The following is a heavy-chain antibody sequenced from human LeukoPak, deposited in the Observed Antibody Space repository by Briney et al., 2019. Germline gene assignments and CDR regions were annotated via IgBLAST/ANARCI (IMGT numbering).Heavy chain of an antibody. Sequence: PGGSLRLSCAASGFTFSSYAMSWVRQAPGKGLEWVSAISGSGGSTYYADCVKGRFTISRDNSKNTLYLQMNSLRAEDTAVYYCAKDLYGSGSYYKGYWGQGTLVTVSS. CDR2: ISGSGGST. J-gene: IGHJ4*02. V-gene: IGHV3-23*01. CDR1: GFTFSSYA. CDR3: AKDLYGSGSYYKGY. D-gene: IGHD3-10*01.